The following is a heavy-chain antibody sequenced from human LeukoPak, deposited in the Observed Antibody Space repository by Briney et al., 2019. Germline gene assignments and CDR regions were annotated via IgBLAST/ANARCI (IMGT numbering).Heavy chain of an antibody. V-gene: IGHV3-48*04. CDR1: GFTFSSYS. D-gene: IGHD2-2*01. CDR2: ISSSSSTI. Sequence: GGSLRLSCAASGFTFSSYSMNWVRQAPGKGLEWVSSISSSSSTIYYADSVKGRFTISRDNAKNSLYLQMNSLRAEDTAVYYCARVASLGYCSSTSCSAADVWGQGTTVTVSS. J-gene: IGHJ6*02. CDR3: ARVASLGYCSSTSCSAADV.